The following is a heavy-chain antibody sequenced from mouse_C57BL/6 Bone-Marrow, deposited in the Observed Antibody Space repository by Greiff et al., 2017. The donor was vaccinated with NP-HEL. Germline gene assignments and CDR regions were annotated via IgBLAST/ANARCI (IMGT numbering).Heavy chain of an antibody. CDR2: IWSGGST. CDR3: ARHLGMDY. J-gene: IGHJ4*01. Sequence: QVQLQQSGPGLVQPSQSLSITCTVSGFSLTSYGVHWVRQSPGKGLEWLGVIWSGGSTDYNAACISRLSISKDNSKSQVFFKMNSLQADDTAIYYCARHLGMDYWGQGTSVTVSS. CDR1: GFSLTSYG. V-gene: IGHV2-2*01.